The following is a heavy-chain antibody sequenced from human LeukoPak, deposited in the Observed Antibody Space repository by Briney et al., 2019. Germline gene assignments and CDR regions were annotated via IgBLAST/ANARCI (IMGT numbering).Heavy chain of an antibody. CDR2: IIPILGIA. CDR3: ARVGRVGDYDY. Sequence: WVRQXXRQGLEWMGRIIPILGIANYAQKFQGRVTITADKSTSTAYMELSSLRSEDTAVYYCARVGRVGDYDYWGQGTLVTVSS. V-gene: IGHV1-69*04. J-gene: IGHJ4*02. D-gene: IGHD4-17*01.